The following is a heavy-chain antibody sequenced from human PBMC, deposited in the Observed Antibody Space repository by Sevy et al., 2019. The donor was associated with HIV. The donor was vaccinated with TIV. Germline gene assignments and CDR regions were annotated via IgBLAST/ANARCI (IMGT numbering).Heavy chain of an antibody. CDR2: IYSGGST. Sequence: GGSLRLSCAASEFRVTDNYMSWVRQAPGKGLEWVSTIYSGGSTFYADSVKGRFTISRDNSKNTLYLHMNSLRAEDTAVYYCARDRYYDASGYYYYYYGLDVWGQGTTVTVSS. CDR1: EFRVTDNY. V-gene: IGHV3-66*01. CDR3: ARDRYYDASGYYYYYYGLDV. J-gene: IGHJ6*02. D-gene: IGHD3-22*01.